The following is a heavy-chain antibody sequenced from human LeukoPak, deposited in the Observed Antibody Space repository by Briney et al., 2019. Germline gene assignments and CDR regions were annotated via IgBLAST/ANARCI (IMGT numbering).Heavy chain of an antibody. V-gene: IGHV1-46*01. D-gene: IGHD3-22*01. CDR1: GYTFSSYY. J-gene: IGHJ3*02. CDR2: INPSGGST. Sequence: ASVKVSCKASGYTFSSYYMYWVRQAPGLGLEWMGLINPSGGSTSYAQKFQGRVTMTRDTSTSTVYMELSSLRSEDTAVYYCAREKYHYDSTGPDAFDIWGQGTMVTVSS. CDR3: AREKYHYDSTGPDAFDI.